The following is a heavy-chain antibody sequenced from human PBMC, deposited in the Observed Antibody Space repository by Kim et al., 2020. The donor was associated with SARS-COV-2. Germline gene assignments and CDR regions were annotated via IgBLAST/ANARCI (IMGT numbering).Heavy chain of an antibody. CDR1: GGSFSGYY. Sequence: SETLSLTCAVYGGSFSGYYWSWIRQPPGKGLEWIGEINHSGSTNYNPSLKSRVTISVDTSKNQFSLKLISVTAADTAVHYCARAQAGLRLPYYYYYYGM. J-gene: IGHJ6*01. V-gene: IGHV4-34*01. CDR3: ARAQAGLRLPYYYYYYGM. D-gene: IGHD3-22*01. CDR2: INHSGST.